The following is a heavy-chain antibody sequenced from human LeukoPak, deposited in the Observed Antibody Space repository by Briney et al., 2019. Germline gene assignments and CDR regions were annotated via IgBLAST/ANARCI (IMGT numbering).Heavy chain of an antibody. CDR1: GFTFSSYW. CDR3: ARDRAWTGSGYYYQPYRYFDY. D-gene: IGHD3-22*01. CDR2: ISSSGSTI. Sequence: GGSLRLSCAASGFTFSSYWMSWVRQAPGKGLEWVSYISSSGSTIYYADSVKGRFTISRDNAKNSLYLQMNSLRAEDTAVYYCARDRAWTGSGYYYQPYRYFDYWGQGTLVTVSS. V-gene: IGHV3-48*04. J-gene: IGHJ4*02.